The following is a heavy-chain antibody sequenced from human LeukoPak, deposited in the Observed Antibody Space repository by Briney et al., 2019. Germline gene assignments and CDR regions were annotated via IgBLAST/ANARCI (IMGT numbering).Heavy chain of an antibody. D-gene: IGHD3-22*01. CDR3: TRGYTSGYFFVH. V-gene: IGHV3-74*01. Sequence: GGSLRLSCAASGFTVSSNYMSWVRQAPGKGLVWVSGMNTDGSTTRHADSVKGRFTISRDNAKNTLYLQMNSLRAEDTAVYYCTRGYTSGYFFVHWGQGTLVTVSS. CDR2: MNTDGSTT. CDR1: GFTVSSNY. J-gene: IGHJ5*02.